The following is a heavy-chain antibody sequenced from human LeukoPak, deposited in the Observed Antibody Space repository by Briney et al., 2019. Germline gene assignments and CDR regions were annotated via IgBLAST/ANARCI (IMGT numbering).Heavy chain of an antibody. J-gene: IGHJ4*02. CDR2: ISSGSSYI. CDR1: GFTFSSYS. V-gene: IGHV3-21*01. CDR3: ARGYLAGDY. Sequence: GGSLRLSCAASGFTFSSYSMNWVRKAPGKGLEWVPSISSGSSYIYYADSVKGRFTTSRDNAKNSLYLQMNSLRAEDTAVYYCARGYLAGDYWGQGTLVTVSS. D-gene: IGHD5-18*01.